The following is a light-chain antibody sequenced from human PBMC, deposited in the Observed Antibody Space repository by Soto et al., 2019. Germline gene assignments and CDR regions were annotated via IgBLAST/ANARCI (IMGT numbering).Light chain of an antibody. CDR1: QSVSSSY. Sequence: EIVLTQSPGTLSLSPGERATLSCRASQSVSSSYLAWYQQKPGQAPRLLIYGASSRATGIPDRFSGSGSGTDFTLTISSLEPEDFAVYYCQQYGSSQTVGQGTKVDSK. J-gene: IGKJ1*01. V-gene: IGKV3-20*01. CDR3: QQYGSSQT. CDR2: GAS.